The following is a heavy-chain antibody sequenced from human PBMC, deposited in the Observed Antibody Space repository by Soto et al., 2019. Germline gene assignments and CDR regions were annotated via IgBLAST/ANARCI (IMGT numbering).Heavy chain of an antibody. J-gene: IGHJ5*01. V-gene: IGHV1-3*01. CDR3: SKDAGAEATRRWFDS. CDR2: INAGNGNT. D-gene: IGHD1-26*01. Sequence: ASVKVSCKASGYTFTSYAMHWVRQAPGQRLEWMGGINAGNGNTKYSQKFQGRVTITRDTSASTAYMELSSLRSEATAVYYCSKDAGAEATRRWFDSWGQGTLVTVSS. CDR1: GYTFTSYA.